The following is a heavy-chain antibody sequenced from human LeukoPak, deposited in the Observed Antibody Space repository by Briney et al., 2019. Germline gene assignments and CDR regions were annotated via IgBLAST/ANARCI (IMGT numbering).Heavy chain of an antibody. D-gene: IGHD7-27*01. CDR2: FDPEDGET. CDR1: GYTLTELY. J-gene: IGHJ4*02. Sequence: ASVKVSCKVSGYTLTELYMHWVRQAPGKGLEWMGGFDPEDGETIYAQKFQGRVTMTEDTSTDTAYMELSSLRSEDTAVYYCAATDIRTGSFDYWGQGTLVTVSS. V-gene: IGHV1-24*01. CDR3: AATDIRTGSFDY.